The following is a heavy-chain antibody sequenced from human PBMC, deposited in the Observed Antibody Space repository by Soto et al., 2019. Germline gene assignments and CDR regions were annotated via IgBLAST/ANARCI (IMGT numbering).Heavy chain of an antibody. D-gene: IGHD5-12*01. Sequence: PXGSLRLFCAASGFTVSDYYMSWIRQAPGKGLEWVSYISSSSYTNYADSVKGRFTISRDNAKNSLYLQMNSLRAEDTAVYYCARDNVEMATIAYFDYWGQGTLVTVSS. CDR1: GFTVSDYY. J-gene: IGHJ4*02. CDR3: ARDNVEMATIAYFDY. V-gene: IGHV3-11*06. CDR2: ISSSSYT.